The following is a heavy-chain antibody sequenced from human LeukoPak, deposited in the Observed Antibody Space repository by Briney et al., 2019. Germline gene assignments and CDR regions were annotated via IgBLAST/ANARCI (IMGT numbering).Heavy chain of an antibody. Sequence: PGGSLRLSCTASGFNFVDFAMSWVRLAPGRGLEWLGFIRSKAYGGTPEYAASVKGRFIISRDDSKTTAYLQMNSLKTEDTAVYYCTRGAPVAAYGYWGPGTLVNLSS. CDR2: IRSKAYGGTP. V-gene: IGHV3-49*04. CDR1: GFNFVDFA. J-gene: IGHJ4*02. CDR3: TRGAPVAAYGY. D-gene: IGHD6-19*01.